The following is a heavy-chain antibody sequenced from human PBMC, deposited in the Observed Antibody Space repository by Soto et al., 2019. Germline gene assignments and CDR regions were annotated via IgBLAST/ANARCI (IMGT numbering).Heavy chain of an antibody. J-gene: IGHJ6*02. CDR2: VRASGGST. V-gene: IGHV3-23*01. D-gene: IGHD2-15*01. Sequence: EVQLLESGGGLVQPGGSLRLSCAASGFSFNTYAMSWVRQARGKGPEWVSTVRASGGSTYSADSVKGRFTISRDNSKNTVHLQMNSLRAEDTAVYYCAKTMGDCSGGSCYGAYSMDVWGQGITVTVSS. CDR3: AKTMGDCSGGSCYGAYSMDV. CDR1: GFSFNTYA.